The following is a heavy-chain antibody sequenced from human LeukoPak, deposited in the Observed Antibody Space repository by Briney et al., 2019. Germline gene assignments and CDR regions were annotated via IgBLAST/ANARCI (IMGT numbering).Heavy chain of an antibody. D-gene: IGHD3-22*01. CDR3: ARFDSRTTTVDY. Sequence: SETLSLTCTVSGGSISNYYWSWIRQPPGKGLEWIGYISYSGSTNYNPSLKSRVTISVDTSKNQFSLKLSSVTAADTAVYYCARFDSRTTTVDYWGQGTLVTVSS. V-gene: IGHV4-59*12. J-gene: IGHJ4*02. CDR2: ISYSGST. CDR1: GGSISNYY.